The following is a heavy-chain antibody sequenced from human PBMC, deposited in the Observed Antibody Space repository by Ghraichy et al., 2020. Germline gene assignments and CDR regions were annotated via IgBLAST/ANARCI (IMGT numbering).Heavy chain of an antibody. V-gene: IGHV1-2*02. D-gene: IGHD3-10*01. Sequence: ASVKVSCQASGYTLMNYYLHWVRQAPGQGLEWMGWINPSTGGSHYAQKFDDRVTMTRDTSINTAYLELSSLGFDDTAVYSCARLRVGTSTVRPDNFYGVDVWGQGTTVTVSS. CDR3: ARLRVGTSTVRPDNFYGVDV. CDR1: GYTLMNYY. J-gene: IGHJ6*02. CDR2: INPSTGGS.